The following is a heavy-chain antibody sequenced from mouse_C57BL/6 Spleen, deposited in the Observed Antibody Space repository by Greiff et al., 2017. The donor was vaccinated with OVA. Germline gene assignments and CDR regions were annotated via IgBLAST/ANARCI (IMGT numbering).Heavy chain of an antibody. Sequence: DVMLVESGGGLVKPGGSLKLSCAASGFTFSSYAMSWVRQTPEKRLEWVATISDGGSYTYYPDNVKGRFTISRDNAKNNLYLQMSHLKSEDTAMYYCARSERYYFDYWGQGTTLTVSS. J-gene: IGHJ2*01. CDR3: ARSERYYFDY. V-gene: IGHV5-4*03. CDR2: ISDGGSYT. CDR1: GFTFSSYA.